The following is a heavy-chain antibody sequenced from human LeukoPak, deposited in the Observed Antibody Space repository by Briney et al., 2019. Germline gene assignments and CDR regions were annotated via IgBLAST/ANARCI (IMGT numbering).Heavy chain of an antibody. D-gene: IGHD3-9*01. CDR3: AKSMTAYYNVGCDY. CDR1: GFTFSSYA. Sequence: GGSLRLSCAASGFTFSSYAMIWVRQAPGEGLEWVSAISGSGGSTYYADSVQGRFTISRDNSKNTLYLQMNSLRAEDTAVYYCAKSMTAYYNVGCDYWGQGTLVTVSS. CDR2: ISGSGGST. J-gene: IGHJ4*02. V-gene: IGHV3-23*01.